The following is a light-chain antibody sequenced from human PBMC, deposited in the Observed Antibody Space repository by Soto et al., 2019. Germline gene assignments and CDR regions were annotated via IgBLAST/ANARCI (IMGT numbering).Light chain of an antibody. J-gene: IGLJ7*01. V-gene: IGLV4-69*01. CDR2: LNSDGSH. CDR1: SGHSSYA. Sequence: QLVLTQSPSASASLGASVKLTCTLSSGHSSYAIAWHQQQPEKGPRYLMKLNSDGSHSKGDGIPDRFSGSSSGAERYLTISILQSEDEADYYCQTWGTGTHVFGGGTQLTVL. CDR3: QTWGTGTHV.